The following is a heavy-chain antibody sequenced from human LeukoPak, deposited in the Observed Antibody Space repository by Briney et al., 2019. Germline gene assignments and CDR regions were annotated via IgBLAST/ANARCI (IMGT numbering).Heavy chain of an antibody. CDR2: IWYDGSNK. CDR3: AKFSFCSGGSCYSGIY. Sequence: PGGSLRLSCAASGFTFSSYGMHWVRQAPGKGLEWVAVIWYDGSNKYYADSVKGRFTISRDNSKNTLYLQMNSLRAEDTAVYYCAKFSFCSGGSCYSGIYWGQGTLVTVSS. D-gene: IGHD2-15*01. V-gene: IGHV3-30*02. CDR1: GFTFSSYG. J-gene: IGHJ4*02.